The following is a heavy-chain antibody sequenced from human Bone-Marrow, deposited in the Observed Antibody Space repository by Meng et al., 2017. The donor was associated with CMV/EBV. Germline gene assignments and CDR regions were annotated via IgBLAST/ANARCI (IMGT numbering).Heavy chain of an antibody. Sequence: GGSLRLSCAASGFTFSSYWMHWVRQAPGKGLVWVSRINSDGSSTSYADSVKGRFTISRDNAKNTLYLQMNSLRAEDTAVYYCASIAARPGSDYWGQGTPVTVSS. V-gene: IGHV3-74*01. D-gene: IGHD6-6*01. CDR3: ASIAARPGSDY. J-gene: IGHJ4*02. CDR1: GFTFSSYW. CDR2: INSDGSST.